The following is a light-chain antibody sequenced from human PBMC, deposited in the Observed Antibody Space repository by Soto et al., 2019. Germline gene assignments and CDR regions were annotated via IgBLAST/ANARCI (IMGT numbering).Light chain of an antibody. V-gene: IGKV3-11*01. CDR1: QSVSSY. Sequence: EIVLTQSPATLSLSPGERATLSCRASQSVSSYLAWYQQKPGQAPRLLIYDASNRATGIPARFSGSGSGTDFSLTISSLEPEYFAVYYCQQRSYWPVPFGPGPKLDIK. CDR3: QQRSYWPVP. J-gene: IGKJ3*01. CDR2: DAS.